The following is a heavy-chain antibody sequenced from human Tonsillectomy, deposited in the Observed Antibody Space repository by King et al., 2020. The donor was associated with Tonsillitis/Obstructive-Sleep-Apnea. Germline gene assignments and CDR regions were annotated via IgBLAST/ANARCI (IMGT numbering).Heavy chain of an antibody. J-gene: IGHJ4*02. V-gene: IGHV4-31*03. Sequence: VQLQESGPGLVKPSQTLSLTCTVSGGSISSGGYYWSWIRQHPGKGLEWIGYIYYSGSTYYNPSLKSRVTISVDTSKNQFSLKLSSLTAADTAVYSCARYPCSSTSCYTFGYFDYWGQGTLVTVSS. CDR3: ARYPCSSTSCYTFGYFDY. CDR1: GGSISSGGYY. D-gene: IGHD2-2*02. CDR2: IYYSGST.